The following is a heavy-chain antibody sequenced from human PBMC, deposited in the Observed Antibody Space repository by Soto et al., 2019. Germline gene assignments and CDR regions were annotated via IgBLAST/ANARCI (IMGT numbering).Heavy chain of an antibody. V-gene: IGHV1-24*01. J-gene: IGHJ3*02. CDR1: GYTLTELS. Sequence: SSVKVSCKVSGYTLTELSMHWVRHAPGKGLEWMGGFDPEDGETIYAQKFQGRVTMTEDTSTDTAYTELSSLRSEDTAVYYCAIEVVQGDLNAFDIWGQGPMVTVS. D-gene: IGHD3-22*01. CDR2: FDPEDGET. CDR3: AIEVVQGDLNAFDI.